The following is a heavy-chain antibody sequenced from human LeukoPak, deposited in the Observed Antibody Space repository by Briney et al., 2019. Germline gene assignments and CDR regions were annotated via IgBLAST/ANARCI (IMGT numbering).Heavy chain of an antibody. V-gene: IGHV3-66*01. CDR2: IYSGGST. CDR3: ARDRRDGYNYASDY. D-gene: IGHD5-24*01. Sequence: PGGSLRLSCAASGFTFSSYAMSWVRQAPGKGLEWVSVIYSGGSTYYADSVKGRFTISRDNSKNTLYLQMNSLRAEDAAVYYCARDRRDGYNYASDYWGQGTLVTVSS. CDR1: GFTFSSYA. J-gene: IGHJ4*02.